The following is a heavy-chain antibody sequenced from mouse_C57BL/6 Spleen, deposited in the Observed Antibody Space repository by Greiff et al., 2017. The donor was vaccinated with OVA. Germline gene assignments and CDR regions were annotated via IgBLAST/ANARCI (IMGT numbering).Heavy chain of an antibody. Sequence: QVQLQQPGAELVKPGASVKMSCKASGYTFTSYWITWVKQRPGQGLEWIGDIYPGSGSTNYNEKFKSKATLTVDTSSSTAYMQLSSLTSEDAAVYYCARRESYYGNPNWYFEVWGTGTTVTVSS. CDR3: ARRESYYGNPNWYFEV. J-gene: IGHJ1*03. V-gene: IGHV1-55*01. D-gene: IGHD2-1*01. CDR2: IYPGSGST. CDR1: GYTFTSYW.